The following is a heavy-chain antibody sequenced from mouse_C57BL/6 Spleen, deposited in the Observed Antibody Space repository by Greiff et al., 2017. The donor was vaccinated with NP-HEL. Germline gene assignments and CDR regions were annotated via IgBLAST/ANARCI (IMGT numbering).Heavy chain of an antibody. D-gene: IGHD3-1*01. CDR2: IYPRSGNT. CDR1: GYTFTSYG. V-gene: IGHV1-81*01. CDR3: ARSGDHGPYFDY. J-gene: IGHJ2*01. Sequence: QVQLQQSGAELARPGASVKLSCKASGYTFTSYGISWVKQRTGQGLEWIGEIYPRSGNTYYNEKFKGKATLTAATSSRTASMQLRSLTSEDSAVYFCARSGDHGPYFDYWGQGTTLTVSS.